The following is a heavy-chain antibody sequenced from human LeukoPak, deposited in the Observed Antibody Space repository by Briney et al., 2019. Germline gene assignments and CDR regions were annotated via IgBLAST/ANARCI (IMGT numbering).Heavy chain of an antibody. CDR3: AKKKSRDGYNYFDY. CDR2: IRYDGSNK. D-gene: IGHD5-24*01. V-gene: IGHV3-30*02. CDR1: GFTFSSYG. Sequence: GGSLRLSCAASGFTFSSYGMHWVRQAPGKGLEWVAFIRYDGSNKYYADSVKGRFTISRDNSKNTLYLQMNSLRAEDTAVYYCAKKKSRDGYNYFDYWGQGTLVTVSS. J-gene: IGHJ4*02.